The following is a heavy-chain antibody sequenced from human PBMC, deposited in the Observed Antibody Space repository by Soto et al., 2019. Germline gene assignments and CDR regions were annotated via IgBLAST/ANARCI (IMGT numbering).Heavy chain of an antibody. V-gene: IGHV2-5*02. Sequence: QITLKESGPTLVKSTQTLTLTCTFSGFSHTTSGVGVAWIRQPQGKALEWLALIYWDDDERYSPSLKTRLSITKGTSKEQVVLTMANMDTVDTATYYCAYASASHHHAMYFWGQGTTVTVSS. D-gene: IGHD2-2*01. CDR2: IYWDDDE. CDR1: GFSHTTSGVG. J-gene: IGHJ6*02. CDR3: AYASASHHHAMYF.